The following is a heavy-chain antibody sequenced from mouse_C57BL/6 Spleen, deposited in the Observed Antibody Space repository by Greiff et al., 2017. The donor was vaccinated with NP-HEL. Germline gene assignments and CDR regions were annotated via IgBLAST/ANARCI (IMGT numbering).Heavy chain of an antibody. D-gene: IGHD1-1*01. Sequence: EVQRVESGGGLVKPGGSLKLSCAASGFTFSSYAMSWVRQTPEKRLEWVATISDGGSYTYYPDNVKGRFTISRDNAKNNLYLQMSHLKSEDTAMYYCAREEFITTVVGGGYAMDYWGQGTSVTVSA. CDR2: ISDGGSYT. J-gene: IGHJ4*01. CDR1: GFTFSSYA. V-gene: IGHV5-4*01. CDR3: AREEFITTVVGGGYAMDY.